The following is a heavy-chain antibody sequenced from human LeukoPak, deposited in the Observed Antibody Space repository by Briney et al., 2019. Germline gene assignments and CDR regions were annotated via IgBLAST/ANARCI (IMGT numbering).Heavy chain of an antibody. V-gene: IGHV4-4*02. CDR3: ARHSSSPHEFDY. CDR2: IYTSGST. J-gene: IGHJ4*02. CDR1: GGSISSSNW. Sequence: PSETLSLTCTVSGGSISSSNWWSWVRQPPGKGLEWIGRIYTSGSTNYNPSLKSRVTMSVDTSKNQFSLKLSSVTAADTAVYYCARHSSSPHEFDYWGQGTLVTVSS. D-gene: IGHD6-6*01.